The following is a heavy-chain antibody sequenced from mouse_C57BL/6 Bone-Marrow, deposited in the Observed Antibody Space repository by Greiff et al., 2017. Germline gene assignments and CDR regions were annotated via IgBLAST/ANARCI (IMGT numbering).Heavy chain of an antibody. J-gene: IGHJ4*01. V-gene: IGHV1-54*01. CDR3: ARCYGRVYAMDY. D-gene: IGHD1-1*01. CDR2: FNPGSGGT. Sequence: VQLQQSGAELVRPGTSVKVSCKASGYAFTTYLIEWVKQRPGQGLEWIGVFNPGSGGTNYNEKFKGKATLTADKSSSTAYLQLSSLTSEDSAVYCCARCYGRVYAMDYWGQGTSVTVSS. CDR1: GYAFTTYL.